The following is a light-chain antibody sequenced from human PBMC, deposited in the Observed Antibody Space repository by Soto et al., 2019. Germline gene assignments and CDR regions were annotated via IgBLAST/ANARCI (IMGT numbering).Light chain of an antibody. J-gene: IGLJ1*01. Sequence: QSGLTQPASVSGSPGQSITISCTGTSSDVGGSNYVSWYQQHPGKAPKLIIYDVSYRPSGVSNRFSGSKSGNTASLTISGLQAEDEADYYCGSYTTSKILDYVFGPGTKLTVL. CDR2: DVS. CDR3: GSYTTSKILDYV. V-gene: IGLV2-14*03. CDR1: SSDVGGSNY.